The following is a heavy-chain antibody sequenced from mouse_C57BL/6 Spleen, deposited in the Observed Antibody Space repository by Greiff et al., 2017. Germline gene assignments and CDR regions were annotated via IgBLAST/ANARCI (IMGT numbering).Heavy chain of an antibody. V-gene: IGHV14-4*01. CDR1: GFNIKDDY. CDR3: TTRAAQANAFDY. D-gene: IGHD3-2*02. CDR2: IDPENGDT. Sequence: VQLQQSGAELVRPGASVKLSCTASGFNIKDDYMHWVKQRPEQGLEWIGWIDPENGDTEYASKFQGKATITADTSSNTAYLQLSSLTSEDTAVYCCTTRAAQANAFDYWGQGTTLTVSS. J-gene: IGHJ2*01.